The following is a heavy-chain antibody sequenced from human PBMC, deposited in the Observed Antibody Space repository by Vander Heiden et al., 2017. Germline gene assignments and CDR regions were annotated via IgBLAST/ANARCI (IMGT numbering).Heavy chain of an antibody. CDR2: ISTKNANT. J-gene: IGHJ4*02. D-gene: IGHD6-25*01. Sequence: VQLVQFGAEVKKPGASVKVSCKASGYTFTSYDICWVRYAPGEGLEWMWWISTKNANTNYAQKIQGRVTVTTDTSTSTVYMELRGLRSDDTAVYYCARGGAASGYDDWGQGTLLTVSS. V-gene: IGHV1-18*04. CDR3: ARGGAASGYDD. CDR1: GYTFTSYD.